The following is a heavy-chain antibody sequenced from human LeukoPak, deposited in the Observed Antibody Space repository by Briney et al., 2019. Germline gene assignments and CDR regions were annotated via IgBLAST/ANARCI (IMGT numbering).Heavy chain of an antibody. V-gene: IGHV3-7*01. CDR1: GFTFSDHW. CDR2: INNRGTKF. D-gene: IGHD2-21*02. Sequence: GGSLRLSCAGSGFTFSDHWMQWVRQAPGKGLEWVANINNRGTKFYLADSVRGRFTISRDDARKSLFLQMNSLRGEDTAVYYCTRGDPDYWGQGTLVTVSS. J-gene: IGHJ4*02. CDR3: TRGDPDY.